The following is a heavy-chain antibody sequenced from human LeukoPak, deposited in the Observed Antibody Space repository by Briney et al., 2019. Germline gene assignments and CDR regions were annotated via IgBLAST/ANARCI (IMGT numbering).Heavy chain of an antibody. J-gene: IGHJ4*02. D-gene: IGHD3-10*01. CDR1: GFTFTSYG. CDR2: IWYDGSKK. CDR3: ARDAGNYDSGTSRFDY. V-gene: IGHV3-33*01. Sequence: PGGSLRLSCVASGFTFTSYGFYRVRQAPGKGPEWAALIWYDGSKKYYADSVKGRFTISRDNSKNTLYLQMNSLRAEDTALYYCARDAGNYDSGTSRFDYWGQGTLVTLSS.